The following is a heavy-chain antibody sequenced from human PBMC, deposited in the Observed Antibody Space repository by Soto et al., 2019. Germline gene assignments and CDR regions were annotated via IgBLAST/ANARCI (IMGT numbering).Heavy chain of an antibody. CDR1: GGTFNNFA. CDR2: IMPVFHTT. V-gene: IGHV1-69*01. Sequence: QVQLVQSGAEVKKPGSSVKVSCQASGGTFNNFAFTWVRQAPGQGLEWLGGIMPVFHTTNIAQTFQDRITVTADDFTTPVYMEMTSLRYYDTAVYYCATATISPVSATLYHYGMDVWGQGTTVTVSS. D-gene: IGHD6-25*01. CDR3: ATATISPVSATLYHYGMDV. J-gene: IGHJ6*02.